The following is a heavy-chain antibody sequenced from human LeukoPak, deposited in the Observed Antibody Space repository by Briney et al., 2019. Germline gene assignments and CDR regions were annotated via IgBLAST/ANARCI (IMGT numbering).Heavy chain of an antibody. J-gene: IGHJ4*02. CDR2: ISSSSSYT. V-gene: IGHV3-11*06. D-gene: IGHD4-17*01. Sequence: PSETLSLTRAVYGVSFSGYYMSWIRQAPGKGLEWVSYISSSSSYTNYADSVKGRFTISRDNAKNSLYLQMDSLRAEDTAVYYCARLGSTVTTTRVNDYWGQGTLVTVSS. CDR3: ARLGSTVTTTRVNDY. CDR1: GVSFSGYY.